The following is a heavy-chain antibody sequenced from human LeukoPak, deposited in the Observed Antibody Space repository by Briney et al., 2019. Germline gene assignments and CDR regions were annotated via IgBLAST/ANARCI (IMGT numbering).Heavy chain of an antibody. Sequence: GGSLRLSCAASGFTFSTYAMHWVRQAPGKGLEWVAVISYDGSNKYYADSVKGRFTISRDNSKNTLYLEMNSLRAEDTGVYYCARDFYDGFAPDYWGQGTLVTVSS. J-gene: IGHJ4*02. CDR1: GFTFSTYA. D-gene: IGHD2/OR15-2a*01. CDR3: ARDFYDGFAPDY. CDR2: ISYDGSNK. V-gene: IGHV3-30*04.